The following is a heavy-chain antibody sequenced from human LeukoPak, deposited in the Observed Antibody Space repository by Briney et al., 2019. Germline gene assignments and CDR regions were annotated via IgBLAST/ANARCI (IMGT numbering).Heavy chain of an antibody. V-gene: IGHV3-23*01. J-gene: IGHJ4*02. Sequence: GGSLRLSCAASGFTFNNYAMSWVRQAPGKGLEWVSTISGSGGSTYYADSLKGRFTIPRDNSKNTLYLQMNSLRAEDTAVYYCVREYYDDFGYWGQGTLVTVSS. CDR2: ISGSGGST. CDR3: VREYYDDFGY. CDR1: GFTFNNYA. D-gene: IGHD4-17*01.